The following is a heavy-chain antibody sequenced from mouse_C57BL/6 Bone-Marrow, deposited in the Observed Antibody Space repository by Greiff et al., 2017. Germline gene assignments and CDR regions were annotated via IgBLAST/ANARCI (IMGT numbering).Heavy chain of an antibody. CDR1: GFTFSSYA. J-gene: IGHJ4*01. CDR3: ASEITTVVVPPRAY. V-gene: IGHV5-4*03. D-gene: IGHD1-1*01. CDR2: ISDGGSYT. Sequence: DVKLVESGGGLVKPGGSLKLSCAASGFTFSSYAMSWVRQTPEKRLEWVATISDGGSYTYYPDNVKGRFTISRDNAKNNLYLQMSHLKSEDTAMYYCASEITTVVVPPRAYWGQGTSVTVSS.